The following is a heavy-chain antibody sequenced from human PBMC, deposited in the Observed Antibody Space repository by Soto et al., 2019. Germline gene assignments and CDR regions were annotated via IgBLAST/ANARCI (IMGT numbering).Heavy chain of an antibody. V-gene: IGHV4-31*03. CDR2: IYYSGST. D-gene: IGHD3-16*01. J-gene: IGHJ4*02. CDR3: ARGGLTLFPFDY. CDR1: GGSISSGGYY. Sequence: QVQLQESGPGLVKPSQTLSLTCTVSGGSISSGGYYWSWIRQHPGKGLEWIGYIYYSGSTYYNPSLKSRVTLSVDTSKNQFSLKLSSVTAADKAVYYCARGGLTLFPFDYWGQGTLVTVSS.